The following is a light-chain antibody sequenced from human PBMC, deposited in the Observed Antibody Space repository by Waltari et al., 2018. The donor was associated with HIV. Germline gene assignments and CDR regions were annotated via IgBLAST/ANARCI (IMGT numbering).Light chain of an antibody. V-gene: IGKV1-39*01. CDR3: QQSYSIPLT. CDR1: RSISTY. CDR2: AAS. J-gene: IGKJ4*01. Sequence: DIQMTQSPSSLSASVGDSVTITCRASRSISTYLNWYQQKPGKAPQLLIYAASNLQSGVPSRFSGSGSRTEFTLTISSLQREDFATYYCQQSYSIPLTFGGGTKVEIK.